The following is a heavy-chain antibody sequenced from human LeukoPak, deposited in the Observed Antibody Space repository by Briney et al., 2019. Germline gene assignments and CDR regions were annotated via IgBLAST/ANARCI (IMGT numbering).Heavy chain of an antibody. D-gene: IGHD2-15*01. CDR1: GYIFTSYG. V-gene: IGHV1-18*01. Sequence: ASVKVSFKASGYIFTSYGISWVRQAPGQGLEWMGWVSADGGNTNYAQRFQGRITMTTDRSTTTAYMELSSLRSDDTAVYYCARDWYCSGGSCQDCFDPWGQGTLVTVSS. CDR3: ARDWYCSGGSCQDCFDP. CDR2: VSADGGNT. J-gene: IGHJ5*02.